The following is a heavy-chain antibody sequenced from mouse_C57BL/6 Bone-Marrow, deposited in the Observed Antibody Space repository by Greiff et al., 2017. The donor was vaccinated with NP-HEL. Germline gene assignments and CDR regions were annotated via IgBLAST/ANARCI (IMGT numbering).Heavy chain of an antibody. Sequence: EVKVVESGGGLVKPGGSLKLSCAASGFTFSSYPMSWVRQTPEKRLEWVATISGGGGNTYYPDSVKGRFTISRDNATNTLYLQMSRLRSEDTGLYYFARHYGRGGFAYWGQGTLVTVSA. D-gene: IGHD1-1*01. CDR3: ARHYGRGGFAY. J-gene: IGHJ3*01. CDR1: GFTFSSYP. CDR2: ISGGGGNT. V-gene: IGHV5-9*01.